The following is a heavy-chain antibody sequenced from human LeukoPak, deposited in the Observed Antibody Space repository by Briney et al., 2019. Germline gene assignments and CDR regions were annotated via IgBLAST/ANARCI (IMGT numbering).Heavy chain of an antibody. CDR3: AREGIAARPSLDP. J-gene: IGHJ5*02. Sequence: PGGSLRLSCAASGFTFSDYSMNWVRQAPGKGLEWISYIGIDSGNTNYADSVKGRFTISGDKAKNSLYLQMNSLRVEDTAVYYCAREGIAARPSLDPFGQGTLVTVSS. CDR1: GFTFSDYS. V-gene: IGHV3-48*01. CDR2: IGIDSGNT. D-gene: IGHD6-6*01.